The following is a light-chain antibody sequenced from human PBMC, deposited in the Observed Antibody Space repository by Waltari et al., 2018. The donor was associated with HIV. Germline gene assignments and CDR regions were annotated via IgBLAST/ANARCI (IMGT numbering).Light chain of an antibody. J-gene: IGLJ3*02. CDR1: GPPIGQGNY. V-gene: IGLV1-40*02. CDR2: GNS. Sequence: QPFLTKPPSCSGAPGSRLPTPCTGSGPPIGQGNYLPWYQQLPGTAPKLLIYGNSNRPSGVPDRFSGSKSGTSASLAITGLLAEDEADYYCQSYDSSLSVWVFGGGTKLTVL. CDR3: QSYDSSLSVWV.